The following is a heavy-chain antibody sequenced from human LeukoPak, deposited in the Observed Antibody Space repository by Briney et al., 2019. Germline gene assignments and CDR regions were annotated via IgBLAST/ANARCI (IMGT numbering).Heavy chain of an antibody. CDR3: AKDPILERLYKNYGMDV. J-gene: IGHJ6*02. V-gene: IGHV3-23*01. D-gene: IGHD1-1*01. Sequence: PGGSLRLSCAASELHAMTWVRQGPGKGLEWVSAISRSGGSTYYADSVKGRFTISRDNSKNTLYLEMNSLRAEDTAVYYCAKDPILERLYKNYGMDVWGQGTTVTVSS. CDR2: ISRSGGST. CDR1: ELHA.